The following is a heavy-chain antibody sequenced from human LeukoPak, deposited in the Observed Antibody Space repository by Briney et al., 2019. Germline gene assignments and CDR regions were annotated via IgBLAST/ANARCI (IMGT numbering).Heavy chain of an antibody. CDR1: GYTFIGYY. V-gene: IGHV1-2*02. CDR3: ARGEAATTPWFEY. D-gene: IGHD5-12*01. J-gene: IGHJ4*02. Sequence: ASVKVSCKASGYTFIGYYIHWVRQAPGQGLEWKAWFNPNSGATNQAQRFQGRVTMTRDASIRTAYMELSRLRYDDTAVYYCARGEAATTPWFEYWGQGTLLTVSS. CDR2: FNPNSGAT.